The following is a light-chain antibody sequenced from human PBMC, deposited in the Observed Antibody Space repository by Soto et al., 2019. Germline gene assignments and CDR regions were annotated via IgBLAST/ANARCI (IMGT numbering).Light chain of an antibody. J-gene: IGKJ2*01. CDR2: GAS. V-gene: IGKV3-20*01. CDR3: QQYGISPLFT. CDR1: QNVSSSY. Sequence: EIVLTQSPCTLSLSPGERATLSCRASQNVSSSYLAWYQQKPGQAPRLLIYGASSRATGIPDRFSGSGSGTDFTLTISRLEPEDFAVYYCQQYGISPLFTFGQGTKLEIK.